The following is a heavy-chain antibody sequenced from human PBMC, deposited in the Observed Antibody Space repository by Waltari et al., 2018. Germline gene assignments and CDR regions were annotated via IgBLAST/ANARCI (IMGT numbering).Heavy chain of an antibody. D-gene: IGHD1-26*01. J-gene: IGHJ5*02. CDR2: IYYSGST. CDR3: ARVGVGATNWFDP. Sequence: QVQLQESGPGLVKPSETLSLTCTVSGGSISSHYWSWIRQPPWKGLEWIGYIYYSGSTNYNPSLKSRVTISVDTSKNQFSLKLSSVTAADTAVYYCARVGVGATNWFDPWGQGTLVTVSS. CDR1: GGSISSHY. V-gene: IGHV4-59*11.